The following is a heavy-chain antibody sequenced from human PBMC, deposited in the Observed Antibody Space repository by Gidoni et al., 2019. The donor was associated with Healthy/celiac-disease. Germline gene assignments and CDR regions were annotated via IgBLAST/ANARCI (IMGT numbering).Heavy chain of an antibody. V-gene: IGHV3-7*01. D-gene: IGHD2-2*01. J-gene: IGHJ4*02. CDR2: RKQDGSEK. Sequence: EVQLVESGGGLVQPGRSLRLSCPASGLPFSGYWMRWVRQAPGKGLEWVANRKQDGSEKYYVDSVKGRFTISRDNAKNSLYLQMNSLRAEDTAVYYCARLYCSSTSCYFDYWGQGTLVTVSS. CDR1: GLPFSGYW. CDR3: ARLYCSSTSCYFDY.